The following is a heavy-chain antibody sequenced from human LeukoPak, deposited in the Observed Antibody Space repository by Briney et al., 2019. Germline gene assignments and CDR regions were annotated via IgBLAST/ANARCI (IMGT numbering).Heavy chain of an antibody. V-gene: IGHV4-4*07. CDR3: ATAWMVRGAEGAFDI. CDR2: XYTSGSP. CDR1: GGSISSYY. D-gene: IGHD3-10*01. J-gene: IGHJ3*02. Sequence: PSETLSLTCTVSGGSISSYYWSWIRQPAGKGLEWIXXXYTSGSPNYNPSLKSRVTMSVDTSKNQFSLKLSSVTAADTAVYDCATAWMVRGAEGAFDIWGQGTMVTVSS.